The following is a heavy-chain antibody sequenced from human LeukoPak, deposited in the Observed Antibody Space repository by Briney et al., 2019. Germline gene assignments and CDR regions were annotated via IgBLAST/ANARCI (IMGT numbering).Heavy chain of an antibody. CDR2: IYYSGST. CDR3: ARHLPGRGNWFDP. Sequence: SETLSLTCTVSGVSISSSSYYWGWIRQPPGKGLEWIGSIYYSGSTYYNPSLKSRVTISVDTSRNQFSLKLSSVTAADTAVYYCARHLPGRGNWFDPWGQGALVTVSS. CDR1: GVSISSSSYY. V-gene: IGHV4-39*01. J-gene: IGHJ5*02. D-gene: IGHD3-10*01.